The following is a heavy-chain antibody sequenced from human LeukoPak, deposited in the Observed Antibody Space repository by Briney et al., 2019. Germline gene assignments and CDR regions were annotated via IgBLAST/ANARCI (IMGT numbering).Heavy chain of an antibody. CDR2: ISGSGGST. CDR1: GFTFSSYA. CDR3: ANSDYSYYFDY. D-gene: IGHD4-11*01. Sequence: GGSVRLSCAASGFTFSSYAMSWVRQAPGKGLEWVSAISGSGGSTYYADSVEGRFTISRDNSKNTLYLQMNSLRAEDTAVYYCANSDYSYYFDYWGQGTLVTVSS. V-gene: IGHV3-23*01. J-gene: IGHJ4*02.